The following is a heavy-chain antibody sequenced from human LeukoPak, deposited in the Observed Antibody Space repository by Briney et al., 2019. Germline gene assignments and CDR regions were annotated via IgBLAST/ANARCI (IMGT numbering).Heavy chain of an antibody. Sequence: SETLSLTCTVSGGSISSYYWSWIRQPPGKGLEWIGYIYYGGSTNYNPSLKSRVTISVDTSKNQFSLKLSSVTAADTAVYYCARHGRGHYDILTGYGFGAFDIWGQGTMVTVSS. CDR1: GGSISSYY. J-gene: IGHJ3*02. V-gene: IGHV4-59*08. CDR3: ARHGRGHYDILTGYGFGAFDI. CDR2: IYYGGST. D-gene: IGHD3-9*01.